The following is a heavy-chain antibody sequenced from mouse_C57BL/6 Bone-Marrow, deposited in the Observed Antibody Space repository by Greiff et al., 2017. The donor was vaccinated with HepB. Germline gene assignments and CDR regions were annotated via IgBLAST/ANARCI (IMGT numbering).Heavy chain of an antibody. D-gene: IGHD1-1*01. CDR1: GFTFSDYG. CDR3: ARQRYYGSSQGYFDV. J-gene: IGHJ1*03. Sequence: EVKLVESGGGLVQPGGSLKLSCAASGFTFSDYGMAWVRQAPRKGPEWVAFISNLAYSIYYADTVTGRFTISRENAKNTLYLERSSLRSEDTAMYYCARQRYYGSSQGYFDVWGTGTTVTVSS. CDR2: ISNLAYSI. V-gene: IGHV5-15*01.